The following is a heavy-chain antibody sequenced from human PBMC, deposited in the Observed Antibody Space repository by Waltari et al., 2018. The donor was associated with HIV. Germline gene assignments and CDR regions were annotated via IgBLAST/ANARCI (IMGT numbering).Heavy chain of an antibody. CDR2: IIPIFGTA. J-gene: IGHJ4*02. Sequence: QVQLVPSGAEVKKPGSSVKVSCKASGGTFSSYAISLVRQAPGQGLEWMGGIIPIFGTANYAQKFQGRVTITADESTSTAYMELSSLRSEDTAVYYCARVGLGHYNWNYGLEYWGQGTLVTVSS. CDR3: ARVGLGHYNWNYGLEY. V-gene: IGHV1-69*13. D-gene: IGHD1-7*01. CDR1: GGTFSSYA.